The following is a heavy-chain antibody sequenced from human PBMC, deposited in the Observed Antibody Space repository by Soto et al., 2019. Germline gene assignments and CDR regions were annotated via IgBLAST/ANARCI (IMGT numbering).Heavy chain of an antibody. J-gene: IGHJ4*02. CDR2: IYPSDSDT. CDR1: GYSFAGYW. Sequence: GESLKISCKCSGYSFAGYWIALVRQMPGKGLELMGIIYPSDSDTRYRPSFQGQVTISADKSISSAYLQWSSLRASDTAMYYCARGGVSTRTFDYWGQGTPVTVSS. V-gene: IGHV5-51*01. CDR3: ARGGVSTRTFDY. D-gene: IGHD3-3*01.